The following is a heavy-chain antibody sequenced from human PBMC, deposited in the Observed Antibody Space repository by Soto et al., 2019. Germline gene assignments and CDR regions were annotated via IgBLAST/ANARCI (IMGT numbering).Heavy chain of an antibody. CDR3: ARDGATQMWWPWYFDL. CDR1: GFTFSNYA. CDR2: VSHDGNNQ. J-gene: IGHJ2*01. D-gene: IGHD2-21*01. V-gene: IGHV3-30-3*01. Sequence: QVQLVEAGGGVVQPGRSLRLSCAVSGFTFSNYAMHWVRQAPGKGLEWVAIVSHDGNNQYYADSAKGRFTISRDNSENTLYLQMNSLRTEDTAVFYCARDGATQMWWPWYFDLWGRGTLVTVSS.